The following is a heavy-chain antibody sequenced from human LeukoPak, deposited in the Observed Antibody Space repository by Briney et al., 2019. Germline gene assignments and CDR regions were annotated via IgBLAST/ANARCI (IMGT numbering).Heavy chain of an antibody. J-gene: IGHJ6*03. V-gene: IGHV4-34*01. CDR2: INHSGST. Sequence: SETLSLTCAVYGGSFSGYYWSWIRQPPGKGLEWIGEINHSGSTNYNPSLKSRVTISVDTSKNQFSLKLSSVTAADTAVYYCARGLHDYVWGSYRYPYYYYYMDVWGKGTTVTVSS. CDR3: ARGLHDYVWGSYRYPYYYYYMDV. CDR1: GGSFSGYY. D-gene: IGHD3-16*02.